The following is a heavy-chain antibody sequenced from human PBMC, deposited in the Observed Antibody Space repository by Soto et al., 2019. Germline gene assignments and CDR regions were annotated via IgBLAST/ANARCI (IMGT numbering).Heavy chain of an antibody. CDR2: IYPDDSDT. Sequence: GESLKISCKGLGYSFTNYWISWVRQMPWRGLESMGIIYPDDSDTRYSPSFQGQVTISVDRSITTAYLQWSSLKASDTAMYYCARSRGTTTYVDYWGQGTLVTVS. CDR1: GYSFTNYW. D-gene: IGHD3-10*01. V-gene: IGHV5-51*01. CDR3: ARSRGTTTYVDY. J-gene: IGHJ4*01.